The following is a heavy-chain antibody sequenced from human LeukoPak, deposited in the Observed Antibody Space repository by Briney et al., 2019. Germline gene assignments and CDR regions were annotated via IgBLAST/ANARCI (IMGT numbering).Heavy chain of an antibody. Sequence: EASVKVSCKASGGTFSSYAISWVRQAPGQGLEWMGGIIPIFGTANYAQKFQGRVTITADESTCTAYMELSSLRSEDTAVYYCAREFDYGSGSYTYWGQGTLVTVSS. CDR1: GGTFSSYA. D-gene: IGHD3-10*01. J-gene: IGHJ4*02. CDR2: IIPIFGTA. V-gene: IGHV1-69*13. CDR3: AREFDYGSGSYTY.